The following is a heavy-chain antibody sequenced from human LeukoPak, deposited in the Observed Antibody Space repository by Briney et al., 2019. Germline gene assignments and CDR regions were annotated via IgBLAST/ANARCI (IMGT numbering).Heavy chain of an antibody. V-gene: IGHV4-30-2*01. CDR3: ARTYYYGSGRIYWFDP. CDR1: GGSISSGGYS. D-gene: IGHD3-10*01. CDR2: IYHSGST. J-gene: IGHJ5*02. Sequence: SQTLSLTCAVSGGSISSGGYSWSWIRQPPGKGLEWIGYIYHSGSTYYNPSLKSRVTISVDRSKNQFSLKLSSVTAVDTAVYYCARTYYYGSGRIYWFDPWGQGTLVTVSS.